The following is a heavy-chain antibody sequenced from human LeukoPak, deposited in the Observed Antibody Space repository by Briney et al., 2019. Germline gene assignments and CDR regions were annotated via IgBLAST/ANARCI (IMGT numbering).Heavy chain of an antibody. D-gene: IGHD1-14*01. V-gene: IGHV4-38-2*01. CDR2: IFHSGTT. CDR1: GYSLSSGYY. Sequence: SETLSLTCAVSGYSLSSGYYWGWIRQPPGKGLEWIGTIFHSGTTYYNPSLKSRLTISVDTSKNQFSLQLSSVTAADTAVYYCVRQKITTSDYWGQGSMVTVSS. J-gene: IGHJ4*02. CDR3: VRQKITTSDY.